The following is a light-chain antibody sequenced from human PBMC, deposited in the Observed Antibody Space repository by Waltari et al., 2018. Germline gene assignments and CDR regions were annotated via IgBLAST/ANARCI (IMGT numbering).Light chain of an antibody. CDR2: EVS. V-gene: IGLV2-14*02. J-gene: IGLJ1*01. CDR1: SSDVGNYNL. CDR3: SSYTSSSTYV. Sequence: QSALTQPASVSGSPGQSITISCTGTSSDVGNYNLASWYQQHPGKAPKLMIYEVSQRPSGVSNRFSGSKSGNTASLTISGLQPEDETDYYCSSYTSSSTYVFGTGTRVTVL.